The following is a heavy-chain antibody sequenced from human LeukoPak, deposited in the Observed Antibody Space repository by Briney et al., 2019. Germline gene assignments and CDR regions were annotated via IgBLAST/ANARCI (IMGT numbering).Heavy chain of an antibody. Sequence: GGSLRLSCAASGFIFSSFAMSWVRQAPGKGLEWVSTISGSGGSTSYADSVKGRFTISRDNSKNTLYLQMNSLRAEDTALYYCAKNSRSSGHYLDYWGQGTLVTVSS. J-gene: IGHJ4*02. CDR1: GFIFSSFA. CDR3: AKNSRSSGHYLDY. D-gene: IGHD3-22*01. CDR2: ISGSGGST. V-gene: IGHV3-23*01.